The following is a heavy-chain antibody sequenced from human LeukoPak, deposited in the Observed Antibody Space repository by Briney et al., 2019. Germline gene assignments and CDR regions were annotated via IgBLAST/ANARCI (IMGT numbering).Heavy chain of an antibody. Sequence: GGSLRLSCAASGFTFSDYYMSWIRQAPGKGLEWVSYISSSGSTIYYADSVKGRFTISRDNAKNSLYLQMSSLRAEDTAVYYCANDEAPGGAFDIWGQGTMVTVSS. CDR2: ISSSGSTI. CDR3: ANDEAPGGAFDI. V-gene: IGHV3-11*04. D-gene: IGHD1-1*01. J-gene: IGHJ3*02. CDR1: GFTFSDYY.